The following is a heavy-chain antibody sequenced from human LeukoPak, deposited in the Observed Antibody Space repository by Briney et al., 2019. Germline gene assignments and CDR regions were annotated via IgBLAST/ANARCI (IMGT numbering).Heavy chain of an antibody. CDR2: INPSGNT. D-gene: IGHD3-22*01. J-gene: IGHJ4*02. V-gene: IGHV4-61*02. CDR3: ARRASGYSFFDY. Sequence: PSQTLSLTCTVSGGSISSGNYYWSWIRQPAGKGLEWIGRINPSGNTNYNPSLKSRVTISVDTSKNQFSLKLSSVTAADTAVYYCARRASGYSFFDYWGQGTVVTVSS. CDR1: GGSISSGNYY.